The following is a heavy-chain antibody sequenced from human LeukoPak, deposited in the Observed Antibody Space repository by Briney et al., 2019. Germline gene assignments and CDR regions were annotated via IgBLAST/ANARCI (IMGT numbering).Heavy chain of an antibody. CDR3: ARLYNGYDQAFDY. D-gene: IGHD5-12*01. V-gene: IGHV4-39*01. CDR1: GGSIRSTSDY. CDR2: IYYGGTT. Sequence: PSETLSLTCTVSGGSIRSTSDYWGWIRQPPGKGLGWIGSIYYGGTTYYNPSLKSRVTISVDTSNNQFSLRLSSVTAADTAVYYCARLYNGYDQAFDYWGQGTLVTVSS. J-gene: IGHJ4*02.